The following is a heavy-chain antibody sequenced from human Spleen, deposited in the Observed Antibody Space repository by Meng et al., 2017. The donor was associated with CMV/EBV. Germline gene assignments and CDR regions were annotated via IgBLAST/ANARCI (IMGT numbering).Heavy chain of an antibody. CDR1: GYSFTRYW. V-gene: IGHV5-51*01. Sequence: GESLKISCKGSGYSFTRYWIGWVRQMPGKGLEWMGIIYPGDSDTRYSPSFQGQVTISVDKSISTAYLQWSSLKASDTAMYYCARHTLAAPHSGGEDSWGQGTLVTVSS. J-gene: IGHJ4*02. CDR3: ARHTLAAPHSGGEDS. CDR2: IYPGDSDT. D-gene: IGHD6-6*01.